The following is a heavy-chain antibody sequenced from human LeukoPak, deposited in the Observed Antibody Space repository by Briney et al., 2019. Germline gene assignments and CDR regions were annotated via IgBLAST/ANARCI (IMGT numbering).Heavy chain of an antibody. CDR2: IIPIFGTA. J-gene: IGHJ3*02. Sequence: SVKVSCKASGGTFSSYAISWVRQAPGQGLEWMGGIIPIFGTANYAQKFQGRVTITADESTSTAYMELSSLRSDDTAVYYCARAQQQLVYVDAFDIWGQGTMVTVSS. CDR1: GGTFSSYA. CDR3: ARAQQQLVYVDAFDI. V-gene: IGHV1-69*13. D-gene: IGHD6-13*01.